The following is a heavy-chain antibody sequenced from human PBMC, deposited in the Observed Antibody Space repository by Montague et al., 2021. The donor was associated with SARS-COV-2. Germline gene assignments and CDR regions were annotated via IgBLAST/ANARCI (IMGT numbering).Heavy chain of an antibody. V-gene: IGHV2-5*02. CDR2: IYWDDDK. Sequence: PALGKPTQTLTLTCTFSGFSLSTSGVGVGWIRQPPGKALEWLALIYWDDDKRYSPSLKSRLTITKDTSKNQVVLTMTNMDPVDTATYYCAHRRPLWGYFDYWAREPWSPSPQ. CDR3: AHRRPLWGYFDY. D-gene: IGHD7-27*01. J-gene: IGHJ4*02. CDR1: GFSLSTSGVG.